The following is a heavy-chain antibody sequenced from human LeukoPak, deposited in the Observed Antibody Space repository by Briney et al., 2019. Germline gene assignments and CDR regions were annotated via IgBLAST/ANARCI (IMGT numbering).Heavy chain of an antibody. CDR2: INPNSGGT. V-gene: IGHV1-2*02. J-gene: IGHJ5*02. D-gene: IGHD2-21*01. CDR3: ARADRLHGGPYMIGP. Sequence: GASVKVSCKTSVYSFTDYYMHWVRQAPGQGLEWMGCINPNSGGTNSAQKFQGRVNMTRDASITTVYMEVRWLTCDDTAIYYCARADRLHGGPYMIGPWGQRTLVTVSS. CDR1: VYSFTDYY.